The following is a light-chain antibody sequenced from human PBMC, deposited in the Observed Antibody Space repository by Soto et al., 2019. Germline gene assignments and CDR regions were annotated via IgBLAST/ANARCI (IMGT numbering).Light chain of an antibody. J-gene: IGLJ7*01. CDR3: ISYTGSSTSYV. CDR2: GVS. CDR1: RSDIGSYNY. V-gene: IGLV2-14*01. Sequence: QSALTQPASVSGSPGQSITISCSGTRSDIGSYNYVAWYQQFPGKTPNILIYGVSNRPSGVSSRFSGSKSGNTASLTISGLQAEDEADYYCISYTGSSTSYVFGSGTQLTVL.